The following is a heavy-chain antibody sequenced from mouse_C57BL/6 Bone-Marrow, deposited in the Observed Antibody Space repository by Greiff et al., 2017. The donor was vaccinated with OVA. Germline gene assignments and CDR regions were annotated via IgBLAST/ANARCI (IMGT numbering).Heavy chain of an antibody. Sequence: EVQLQESGGGLVQPGGSLKLSCAASGFTFRDYGLAWVRQAPRKGPEWVAFISNLAYSIYYADTVTGRFTISRENAKNTLYLEMSRLRSEDTAMYYGARLQLWPYYFDYSGQGTTLTVSS. CDR2: ISNLAYSI. CDR3: ARLQLWPYYFDY. V-gene: IGHV5-15*01. J-gene: IGHJ2*01. CDR1: GFTFRDYG. D-gene: IGHD1-1*02.